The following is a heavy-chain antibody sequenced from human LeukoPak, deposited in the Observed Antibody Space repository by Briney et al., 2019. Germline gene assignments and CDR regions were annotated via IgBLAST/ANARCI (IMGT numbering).Heavy chain of an antibody. CDR1: GFTFSSYS. CDR3: ARDGYSSSWTFDY. CDR2: ISSSSSYI. J-gene: IGHJ4*02. Sequence: GGSLRLSCAASGFTFSSYSMNWVRQAPAKGLEWVSSISSSSSYIYYADSVKGRFIISRDNAKNSLYLQINSLRAEDTAVYYCARDGYSSSWTFDYWGEGTLVTVSS. V-gene: IGHV3-21*01. D-gene: IGHD6-13*01.